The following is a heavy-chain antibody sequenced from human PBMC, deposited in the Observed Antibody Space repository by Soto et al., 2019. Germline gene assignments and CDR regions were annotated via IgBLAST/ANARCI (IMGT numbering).Heavy chain of an antibody. J-gene: IGHJ6*02. V-gene: IGHV1-46*01. D-gene: IGHD6-13*01. CDR1: GYTFTNYY. CDR3: AREPSSLAAAGSSYGLDV. Sequence: QVQLVQSGAEVKKPGASVKVSCKASGYTFTNYYMHWVRQAPGQGLEWVGMFNPSDDTTYYAQKFQGRVTRTRDTSTSTVYMELRSLRSDDTAVYYCAREPSSLAAAGSSYGLDVWGQGTSVTVSS. CDR2: FNPSDDTT.